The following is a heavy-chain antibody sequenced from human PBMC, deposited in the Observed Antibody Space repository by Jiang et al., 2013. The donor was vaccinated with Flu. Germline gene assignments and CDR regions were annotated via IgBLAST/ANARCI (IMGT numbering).Heavy chain of an antibody. CDR3: ARVDGKQQLSRIED. J-gene: IGHJ4*02. V-gene: IGHV4-59*01. CDR1: SISSYY. Sequence: SISSYYWSSDPAGPQGRDWSGLGISITWEHQLXPSLKSRVTISVDTSKNQFSLKLSSVTAADTAVYYCARVDGKQQLSRIEDWGQGTLVTVSS. D-gene: IGHD6-13*01. CDR2: SITWEH.